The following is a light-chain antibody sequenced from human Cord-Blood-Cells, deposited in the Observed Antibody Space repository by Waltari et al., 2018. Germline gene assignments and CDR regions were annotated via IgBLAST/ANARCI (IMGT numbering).Light chain of an antibody. CDR3: MQALQTPRT. CDR2: LGS. J-gene: IGKJ1*01. V-gene: IGKV2-28*01. Sequence: DIVMTQSPLSLPVTPGEPASISCRSSQSLLHRNGYNYLDWYLQKPGQSPQLLIYLGSNPASGVPDRFSGSGSGTDFTLKISRVEAEDVGVYYCMQALQTPRTFGQGTKVEIK. CDR1: QSLLHRNGYNY.